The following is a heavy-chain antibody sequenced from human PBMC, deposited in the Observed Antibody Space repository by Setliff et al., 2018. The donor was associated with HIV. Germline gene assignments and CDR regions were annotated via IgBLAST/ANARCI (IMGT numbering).Heavy chain of an antibody. Sequence: GASVKVSCKTSGYTFTAFYIHWVRQAPGQGLEWMGRIHPNSGGTASPQKFQGRVAMTRDTSITTAYMELRSLRPDDTAVYYCVRNPHPTVEVPRDSHYYSMNIWGKGTTVTVSS. CDR1: GYTFTAFY. D-gene: IGHD2-15*01. J-gene: IGHJ6*03. CDR3: VRNPHPTVEVPRDSHYYSMNI. V-gene: IGHV1-2*06. CDR2: IHPNSGGT.